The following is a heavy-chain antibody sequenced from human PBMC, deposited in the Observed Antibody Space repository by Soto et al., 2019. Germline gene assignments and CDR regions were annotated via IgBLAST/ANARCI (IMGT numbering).Heavy chain of an antibody. CDR3: VRDGTKTLRDWFDP. V-gene: IGHV4-4*07. CDR2: IYATGTT. CDR1: GASISGFY. D-gene: IGHD1-1*01. J-gene: IGHJ5*02. Sequence: SETLSLTCTVSGASISGFYWSWIRKSAGKGLEWIGRIYATGTTDYNPSLKSRVMMSVDTSKKQFSLKLRSVTAADTAVYYCVRDGTKTLRDWFDPWGQVISVTVST.